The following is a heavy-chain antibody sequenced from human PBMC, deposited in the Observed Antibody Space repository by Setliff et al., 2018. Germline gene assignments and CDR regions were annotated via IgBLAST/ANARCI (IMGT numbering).Heavy chain of an antibody. D-gene: IGHD7-27*01. Sequence: TSETLSLTCAVSGYSISSGYNGGWIRQPPGKGLEWIASIYYRGSTSYNSSLKSRVSISVDPSKNQFSLNLNSVTAADRAVYYCATLTGDRGVDYWGRGRLVTVSS. CDR1: GYSISSGYN. CDR3: ATLTGDRGVDY. J-gene: IGHJ4*02. CDR2: IYYRGST. V-gene: IGHV4-38-2*01.